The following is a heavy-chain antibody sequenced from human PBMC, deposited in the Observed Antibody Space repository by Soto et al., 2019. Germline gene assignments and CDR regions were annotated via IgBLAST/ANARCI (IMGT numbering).Heavy chain of an antibody. CDR1: GFTFSDYY. CDR3: ARSLDYGDYVFDY. CDR2: ISSSSSYT. Sequence: QVQLVESGGGLVKPGGSLRLSCAASGFTFSDYYMSWLRQAPGKGLEWVSYISSSSSYTNYADSVKGRFTISRDNAKNSLYLQMNSLRAEDTAVYYCARSLDYGDYVFDYWGQGTLVTVSS. D-gene: IGHD4-17*01. V-gene: IGHV3-11*06. J-gene: IGHJ4*02.